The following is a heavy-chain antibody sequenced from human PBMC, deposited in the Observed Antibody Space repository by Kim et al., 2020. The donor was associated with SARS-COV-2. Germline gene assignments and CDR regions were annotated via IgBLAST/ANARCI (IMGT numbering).Heavy chain of an antibody. Sequence: GGSLRHSCAASGFTFSSYGMHWVRQAPGKGLEWVAVIWYDGSNKYYADSVKGRFTISRDNSKNTLYLQMNSLRAEDTAVYYCAKDGATGSAFFDYWGQGTLVTVSS. J-gene: IGHJ4*02. V-gene: IGHV3-33*06. CDR2: IWYDGSNK. CDR1: GFTFSSYG. D-gene: IGHD3-16*01. CDR3: AKDGATGSAFFDY.